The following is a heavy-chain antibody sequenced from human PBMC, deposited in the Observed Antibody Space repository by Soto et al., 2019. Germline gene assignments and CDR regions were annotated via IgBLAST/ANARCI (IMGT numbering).Heavy chain of an antibody. D-gene: IGHD3-10*01. CDR1: GFTFSSYA. J-gene: IGHJ6*03. Sequence: GGSLRLSCAASGFTFSSYAMHWVRQAPGKGLEYVSAISSNGGSTYYANSVRGRFTISRDNSKNTLYLQMGSLRAEDMAVYYCARDIWGPRYGSGRNQSKYYYYYYYMDVWGKGTTVTVSS. V-gene: IGHV3-64*01. CDR2: ISSNGGST. CDR3: ARDIWGPRYGSGRNQSKYYYYYYYMDV.